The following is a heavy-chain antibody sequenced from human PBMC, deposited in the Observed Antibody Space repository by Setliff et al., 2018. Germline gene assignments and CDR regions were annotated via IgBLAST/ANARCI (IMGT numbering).Heavy chain of an antibody. CDR1: GFTFSSHW. CDR3: AKHVLSSGWPNDAFDF. CDR2: LNDVGHNT. Sequence: GGSLRLSCAASGFTFSSHWMHWVRQAPGKGLEWVSGLNDVGHNTYYADSVKGRFTISRDNSKNTLYLQMNSLRAEDAAVYYCAKHVLSSGWPNDAFDFWGQGTMVTVSS. J-gene: IGHJ3*01. D-gene: IGHD6-25*01. V-gene: IGHV3-23*01.